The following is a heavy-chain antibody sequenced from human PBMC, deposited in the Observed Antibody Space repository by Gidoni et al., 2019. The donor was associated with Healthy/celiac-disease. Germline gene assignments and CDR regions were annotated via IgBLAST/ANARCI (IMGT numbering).Heavy chain of an antibody. CDR1: DGSFGGYY. CDR2: ITHSGST. CDR3: ARGSQQWLVRLYYFDY. J-gene: IGHJ4*02. Sequence: QVQLQHWGAGLFNPSETLCLTCAVYDGSFGGYYWSWTRQPPGKGLEWMGEITHSGSTNCNPSLKSRVTISVDTSKNQFALKLSSVTAADTAVYYCARGSQQWLVRLYYFDYWVQGTLVTVSS. V-gene: IGHV4-34*01. D-gene: IGHD6-19*01.